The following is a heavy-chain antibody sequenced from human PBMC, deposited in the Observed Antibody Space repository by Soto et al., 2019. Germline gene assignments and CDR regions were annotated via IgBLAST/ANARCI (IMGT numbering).Heavy chain of an antibody. CDR2: IYHSGST. CDR3: ARDIIYYYDSSGYYEAYYYYGMDV. J-gene: IGHJ6*02. CDR1: GVSISSSNL. V-gene: IGHV4-4*02. Sequence: SETLSLTCAVSGVSISSSNLWSWVRQPPGKGLEWIGEIYHSGSTNYNPSLKSRVTISVDKSKNQFSLKLSSVTAADTAVYYCARDIIYYYDSSGYYEAYYYYGMDVWGQGTTVT. D-gene: IGHD3-22*01.